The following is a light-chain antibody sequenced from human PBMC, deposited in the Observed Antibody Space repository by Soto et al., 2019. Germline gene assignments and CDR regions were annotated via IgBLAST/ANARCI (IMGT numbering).Light chain of an antibody. CDR1: QSVSSSY. Sequence: EIVLTQSPGTLSLSPGERATLSCRASQSVSSSYLAWYQQKPGQAPRLLIDCASSRATVLPDRFSGSGSGTAFTLTIIRLEPEDFAVYYCQQYGSSRTFGKGTKVEIK. V-gene: IGKV3-20*01. CDR2: CAS. J-gene: IGKJ1*01. CDR3: QQYGSSRT.